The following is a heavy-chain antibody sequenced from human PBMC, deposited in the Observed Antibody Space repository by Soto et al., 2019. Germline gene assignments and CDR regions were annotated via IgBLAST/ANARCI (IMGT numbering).Heavy chain of an antibody. CDR2: ISGSGGST. Sequence: HPGGSLRLSCAASGFTFSSYAMSWVRQAPGKGLEWVSAISGSGGSTYYADSVKGRFTISRDNSKNTLYLQMNSLRAEDTAVYYCAKALHGDYKKMGLGYYYYYYMDVWGKGTTGTVS. D-gene: IGHD4-17*01. J-gene: IGHJ6*03. CDR3: AKALHGDYKKMGLGYYYYYYMDV. CDR1: GFTFSSYA. V-gene: IGHV3-23*01.